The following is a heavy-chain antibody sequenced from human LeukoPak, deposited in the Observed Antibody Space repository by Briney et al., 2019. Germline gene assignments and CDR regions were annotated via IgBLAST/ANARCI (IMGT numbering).Heavy chain of an antibody. J-gene: IGHJ4*02. CDR2: INTNTGNP. Sequence: VASVKVSCTASGYTFTSYAMIWVRQAPGQGLEWMGWINTNTGNPTYAQGFTGRFVFSLDTSVSTAYLQISSLKAEDTAVYYCARAPSARYDILTGSDYWGQGTLVTVSS. CDR3: ARAPSARYDILTGSDY. CDR1: GYTFTSYA. V-gene: IGHV7-4-1*02. D-gene: IGHD3-9*01.